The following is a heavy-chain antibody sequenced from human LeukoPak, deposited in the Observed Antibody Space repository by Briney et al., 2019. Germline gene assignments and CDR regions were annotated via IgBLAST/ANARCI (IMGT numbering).Heavy chain of an antibody. CDR1: GGTFCSYA. Sequence: ASVRVSCKASGGTFCSYAISWVRQAPGQGLEWMGGIIPIFGTANYAQKFQGRVTITADESTSTAYMELSSLRSEDMAVYYCARGETGTDYWGQGTLVTVSS. CDR3: ARGETGTDY. V-gene: IGHV1-69*13. J-gene: IGHJ4*02. CDR2: IIPIFGTA. D-gene: IGHD1-1*01.